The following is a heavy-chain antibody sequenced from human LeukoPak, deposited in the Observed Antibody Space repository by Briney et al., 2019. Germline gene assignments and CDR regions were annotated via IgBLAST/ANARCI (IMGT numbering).Heavy chain of an antibody. CDR2: INHSGST. D-gene: IGHD5-24*01. CDR1: GGSFSGYY. CDR3: AIPGWRWLQLNY. V-gene: IGHV4-34*01. J-gene: IGHJ4*02. Sequence: SETLSLTCAVYGGSFSGYYWSWIRQPPGKGLEWIGEINHSGSTNYNPSLKSRVTISVDTSKNQFSLKLSSVTAADTAVYYCAIPGWRWLQLNYWGQGTLVTVSS.